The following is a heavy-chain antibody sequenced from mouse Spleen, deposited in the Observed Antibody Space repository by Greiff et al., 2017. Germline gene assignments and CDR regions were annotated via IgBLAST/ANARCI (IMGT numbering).Heavy chain of an antibody. CDR1: GYTFTDYY. J-gene: IGHJ2*01. CDR3: ARTLLYGSIYYFDY. CDR2: INPNNGGT. Sequence: VQLQQSGPELVKPGASVKISCKASGYTFTDYYMNWVKQSHGKSLEWIGDINPNNGGTSYNQKFKGKATLTVDKSSSTAYMELRSLTSEDSAVYYCARTLLYGSIYYFDYWGQGTTLTVSS. V-gene: IGHV1-26*01. D-gene: IGHD1-1*01.